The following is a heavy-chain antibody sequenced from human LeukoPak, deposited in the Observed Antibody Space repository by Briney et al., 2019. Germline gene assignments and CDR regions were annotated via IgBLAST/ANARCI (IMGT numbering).Heavy chain of an antibody. CDR1: GGTFSSYA. D-gene: IGHD6-13*01. CDR3: ARGGSLGSSGWYHDY. CDR2: IIPIFGTA. J-gene: IGHJ4*02. V-gene: IGHV1-69*13. Sequence: SVKVSCKASGGTFSSYAISWVRQAPGQGLEWMGGIIPIFGTANYAQKFQGRVTITADESTSTAYMELSSLRSEDTALYYCARGGSLGSSGWYHDYWGQGTLVTVSS.